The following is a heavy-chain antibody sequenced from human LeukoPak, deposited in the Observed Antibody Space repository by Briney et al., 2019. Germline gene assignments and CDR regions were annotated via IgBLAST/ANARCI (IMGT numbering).Heavy chain of an antibody. V-gene: IGHV3-48*03. J-gene: IGHJ4*02. CDR2: IDESDSTI. CDR1: GFTFSSYE. Sequence: HTGGSLRLSCAASGFTFSSYEMNWVRQAPGKGLEWVAYIDESDSTIYYADSVKGRFTIPRDNSKNTLYLQMNSLRAEDTAVYYCARRAGAYSHPYDYWGQGTLVTVSS. CDR3: ARRAGAYSHPYDY. D-gene: IGHD4/OR15-4a*01.